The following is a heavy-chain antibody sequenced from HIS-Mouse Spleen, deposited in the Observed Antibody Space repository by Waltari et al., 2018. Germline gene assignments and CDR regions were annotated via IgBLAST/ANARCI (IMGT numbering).Heavy chain of an antibody. CDR1: GGSIGSGSYY. V-gene: IGHV4-39*07. CDR2: IYYSGST. Sequence: QLQLQESGPGLVKPSETLSLTCTVSGGSIGSGSYYWGWIREPQGKGLGWIGSIYYSGSTYYNPSLKSRVTISVDTSKNQFSLKLSSVTAADTAVYYCAREIPYSSSWYDWYFDLWGRGTLVTVSS. D-gene: IGHD6-13*01. J-gene: IGHJ2*01. CDR3: AREIPYSSSWYDWYFDL.